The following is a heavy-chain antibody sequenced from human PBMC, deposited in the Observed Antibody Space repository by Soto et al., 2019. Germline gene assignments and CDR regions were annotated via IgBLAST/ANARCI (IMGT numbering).Heavy chain of an antibody. D-gene: IGHD6-19*01. CDR2: IRSKDYGGTT. CDR3: TRVPLYSTGYFDH. Sequence: GSLRLSCTASGFTFGDYSMSWVRQAPGKGLEWVGFIRSKDYGGTTEYAASVKGRFSISRDDSKSIAYLQMNSLKTEDTAVYYCTRVPLYSTGYFDHWGQGALVTVS. CDR1: GFTFGDYS. V-gene: IGHV3-49*04. J-gene: IGHJ4*02.